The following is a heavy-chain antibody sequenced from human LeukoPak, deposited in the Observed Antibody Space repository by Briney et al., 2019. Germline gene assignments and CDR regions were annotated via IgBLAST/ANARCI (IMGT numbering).Heavy chain of an antibody. CDR1: GYTFTSYD. CDR2: MNPNSGNT. CDR3: ASGLIPSIAAAGFYAFDI. J-gene: IGHJ3*02. V-gene: IGHV1-8*01. Sequence: ASVKVSCKASGYTFTSYDINWVRQATGQGLEWMGWMNPNSGNTDYAQKFQGRVTMTRNTTISTAYMEHGSTRAEDTGVYFCASGLIPSIAAAGFYAFDIWGQGTMVTLSS. D-gene: IGHD6-13*01.